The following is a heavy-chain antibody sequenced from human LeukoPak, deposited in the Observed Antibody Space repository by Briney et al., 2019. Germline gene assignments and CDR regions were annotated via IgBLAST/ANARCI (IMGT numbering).Heavy chain of an antibody. CDR1: RFTFSDYY. J-gene: IGHJ4*02. V-gene: IGHV3-11*06. Sequence: GGSLRLSCAASRFTFSDYYMSWIRQAPGKGLEWVSYISSSSSYTNYADSVKGRFTISRDNAKNSLYLQMNSLRAEDTAVYYCARSHCSGGSCPLDYWGQGTLVTVSS. CDR2: ISSSSSYT. CDR3: ARSHCSGGSCPLDY. D-gene: IGHD2-15*01.